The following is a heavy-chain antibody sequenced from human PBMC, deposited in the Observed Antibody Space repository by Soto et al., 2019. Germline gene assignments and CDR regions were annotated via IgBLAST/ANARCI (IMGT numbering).Heavy chain of an antibody. Sequence: PGGSLRLSCAASGFTFSSHWMSWVRQAPGKGLEWVANIKQDGSEKYYVDSVKGRFTISRDNAKNSLYLQMNSLRAEDTAVYYCASLVSSGWKGNDYWGQGTLVTVSS. CDR2: IKQDGSEK. D-gene: IGHD6-19*01. CDR1: GFTFSSHW. V-gene: IGHV3-7*01. CDR3: ASLVSSGWKGNDY. J-gene: IGHJ4*02.